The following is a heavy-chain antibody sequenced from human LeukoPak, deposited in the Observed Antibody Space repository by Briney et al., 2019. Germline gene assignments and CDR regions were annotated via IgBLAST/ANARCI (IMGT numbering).Heavy chain of an antibody. J-gene: IGHJ6*02. CDR2: IIPILGIA. V-gene: IGHV1-69*04. Sequence: GASVKVSCKASGGTFSSYAISWVRQAPGQGLEWMGRIIPILGIANYAQKFQGRVTITADKSTSTAYMELSSLRSEDTAVYYCASGVVSLAVAGQGSAGMDVWGQGTTVTVSS. CDR1: GGTFSSYA. CDR3: ASGVVSLAVAGQGSAGMDV. D-gene: IGHD6-19*01.